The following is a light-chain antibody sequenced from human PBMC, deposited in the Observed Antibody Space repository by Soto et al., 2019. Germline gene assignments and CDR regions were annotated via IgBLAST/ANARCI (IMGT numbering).Light chain of an antibody. CDR2: ADN. CDR3: AAWDASLNVFV. V-gene: IGLV1-44*01. Sequence: QSALTQPPSASGTPGQRVSISCSGSSSNIGSNSVQWHQQLPGTAPNLLIYADNQRPSGVPDRFSGSKSGTSASLAITGLQSGDEADYYCAAWDASLNVFVFGPGPKVTV. CDR1: SSNIGSNS. J-gene: IGLJ1*01.